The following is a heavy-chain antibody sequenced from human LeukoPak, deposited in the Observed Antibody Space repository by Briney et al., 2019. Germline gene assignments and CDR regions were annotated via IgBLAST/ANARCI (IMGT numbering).Heavy chain of an antibody. D-gene: IGHD6-6*01. J-gene: IGHJ6*03. CDR3: ARRIAARPGGFDYYYYMDV. CDR1: GGSISSYY. V-gene: IGHV4-4*09. CDR2: IYTSGST. Sequence: SETLSLTCSVSGGSISSYYWSWIRQPPGKGLEWIGYIYTSGSTNYNPSLKSRVTISVDTSKNQFSLKLSSVTAADTAVYYCARRIAARPGGFDYYYYMDVWGKGTTVTVSS.